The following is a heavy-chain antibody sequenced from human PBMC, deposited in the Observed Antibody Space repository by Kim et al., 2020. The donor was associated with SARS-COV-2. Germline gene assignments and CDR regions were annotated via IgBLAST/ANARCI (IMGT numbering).Heavy chain of an antibody. Sequence: GGSLRLSCAASGFTFSSYAMSWVRQAPGKGLEWVSAISGSGGSTYYADSVKGRFTISRDNSKNTLYLQMNSLRAEDTAVYYCAKDGAPRITMVRGVHDYWGQGTLGTVSS. V-gene: IGHV3-23*01. CDR1: GFTFSSYA. CDR3: AKDGAPRITMVRGVHDY. J-gene: IGHJ4*02. CDR2: ISGSGGST. D-gene: IGHD3-10*01.